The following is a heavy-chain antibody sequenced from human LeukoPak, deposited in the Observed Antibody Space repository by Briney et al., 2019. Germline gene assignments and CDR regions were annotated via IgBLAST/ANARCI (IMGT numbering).Heavy chain of an antibody. CDR2: INTNTGNP. D-gene: IGHD6-19*01. J-gene: IGHJ4*02. V-gene: IGHV7-4-1*02. CDR3: AGFSSGWYFPFDY. Sequence: ASVKVSCKASGYTFTSYAMNWVRQAPGQGLEWMRWINTNTGNPTYAQGFTGRFVFSLDTSVSTAYLQISSLKAEDTAVYYCAGFSSGWYFPFDYWGQGTLVTVSS. CDR1: GYTFTSYA.